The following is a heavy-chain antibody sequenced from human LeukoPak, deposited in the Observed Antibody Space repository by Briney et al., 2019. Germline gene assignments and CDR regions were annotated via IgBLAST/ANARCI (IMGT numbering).Heavy chain of an antibody. J-gene: IGHJ5*02. CDR3: ARGETVFDP. CDR1: GFTFSSYW. D-gene: IGHD2-21*02. Sequence: GGSLRLSCVASGFTFSSYWMYWVRQAPGKGLVWVSRINTDGSSTSYADSVKGRFTISRDNAKNTLYLQMNSLRAEDTAVYYCARGETVFDPWGQGTLVTVSS. V-gene: IGHV3-74*01. CDR2: INTDGSST.